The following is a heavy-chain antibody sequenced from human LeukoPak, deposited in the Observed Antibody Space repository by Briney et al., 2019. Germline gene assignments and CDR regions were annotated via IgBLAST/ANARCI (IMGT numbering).Heavy chain of an antibody. D-gene: IGHD3-10*01. CDR2: MYYTGPT. CDR3: ARVPGVYTNYFDY. J-gene: IGHJ4*02. CDR1: DDSFSRSTYY. Sequence: PSETLSLTCSVFDDSFSRSTYYWAWLRQPPGEGLEWIATMYYTGPTYYNPSLESRLGISIDTSKNLFSLKLRSVTAADTATYYCARVPGVYTNYFDYWGPGALVTVSS. V-gene: IGHV4-39*02.